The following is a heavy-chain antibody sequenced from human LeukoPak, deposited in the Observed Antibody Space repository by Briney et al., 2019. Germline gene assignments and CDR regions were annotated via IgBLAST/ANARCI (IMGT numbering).Heavy chain of an antibody. D-gene: IGHD4-23*01. CDR1: GFTFSSYP. J-gene: IGHJ4*02. V-gene: IGHV3-30-3*01. Sequence: GGSLRLSCAASGFTFSSYPMHWVRQAPGKGLEWVAIISYDGSKKYYADSVKGRFTISRDNSKDTLYLQMNSLRAEDRAVYYCASDYGGHSATDYWGQGTLVTVSS. CDR2: ISYDGSKK. CDR3: ASDYGGHSATDY.